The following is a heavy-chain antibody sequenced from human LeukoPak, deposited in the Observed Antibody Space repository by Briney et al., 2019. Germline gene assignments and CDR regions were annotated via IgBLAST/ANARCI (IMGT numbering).Heavy chain of an antibody. CDR3: ARQVEASYRYCSGGSCYFSNYYMDV. J-gene: IGHJ6*03. D-gene: IGHD2-15*01. CDR2: IYYSGST. CDR1: GGSISSSSYY. V-gene: IGHV4-39*01. Sequence: SETLSLTCTVSGGSISSSSYYWGWIRQPPGKGLEWIGSIYYSGSTYYNPSLKSRVTISVDTSKNQFSLKLSSVTAADTAVYYCARQVEASYRYCSGGSCYFSNYYMDVWGKGTTVTVSS.